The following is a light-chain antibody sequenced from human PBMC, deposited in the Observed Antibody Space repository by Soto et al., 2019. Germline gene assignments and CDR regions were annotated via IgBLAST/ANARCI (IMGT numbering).Light chain of an antibody. Sequence: EIVLTQSPATLSLSPGERATLSCRDSLIVSSYFAWYQQKPGQAPRLLIYDASNRATGIPARFSGSGSGTDFTLTISSLEPEDFAVYYCQQRSNWQLTFGGGTKVDIK. CDR2: DAS. CDR1: LIVSSY. V-gene: IGKV3-11*01. J-gene: IGKJ4*01. CDR3: QQRSNWQLT.